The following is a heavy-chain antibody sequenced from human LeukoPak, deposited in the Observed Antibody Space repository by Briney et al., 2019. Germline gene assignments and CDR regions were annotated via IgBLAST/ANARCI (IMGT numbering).Heavy chain of an antibody. CDR3: ADPGVGY. CDR1: GFMFSRHN. J-gene: IGHJ4*02. Sequence: GGSLRLSCVASGFMFSRHNMNWVRQAPGKGLKWVANIKQNGSEETYIDSVKGRFIISRDNAKNSLSLQMNSLRGEDTAVYYCADPGVGYWGQGTLVTVSS. D-gene: IGHD1-26*01. V-gene: IGHV3-7*01. CDR2: IKQNGSEE.